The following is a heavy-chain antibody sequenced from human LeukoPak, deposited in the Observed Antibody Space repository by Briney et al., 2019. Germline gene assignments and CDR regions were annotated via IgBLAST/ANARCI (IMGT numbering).Heavy chain of an antibody. D-gene: IGHD1-26*01. CDR1: GFTSSSYS. CDR2: ISSSSSYI. CDR3: AKARGLGIVGAHFDY. V-gene: IGHV3-21*04. J-gene: IGHJ4*02. Sequence: GGSLRLSCAASGFTSSSYSMNWVRQAPGKGLEWVSSISSSSSYIYYADSVKGRFTISRDNAKNSLYLQMNSLRAEDTAVYYCAKARGLGIVGAHFDYWGQGTLVTVSS.